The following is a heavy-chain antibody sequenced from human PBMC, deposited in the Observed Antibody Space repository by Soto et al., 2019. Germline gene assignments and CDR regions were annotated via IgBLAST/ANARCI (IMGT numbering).Heavy chain of an antibody. Sequence: QVQLVQSGAEVKKPGASVKVSCKASGYTFTGYFMHWVRQAPGQGLEWMGWINSNSGATKYAQKLQGRVTLSRDTSISTAYMEWSGLRSDDTAVYYCARGGGTILAPLPWGQGTLVTVSS. D-gene: IGHD3-3*01. V-gene: IGHV1-2*02. CDR3: ARGGGTILAPLP. CDR1: GYTFTGYF. J-gene: IGHJ5*02. CDR2: INSNSGAT.